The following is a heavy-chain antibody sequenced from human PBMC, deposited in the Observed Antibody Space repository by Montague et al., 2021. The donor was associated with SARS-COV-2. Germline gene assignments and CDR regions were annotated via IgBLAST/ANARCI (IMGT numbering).Heavy chain of an antibody. D-gene: IGHD3-10*01. Sequence: CAISGDSVSSNSAAWNWIRQSPSRGLEWLGRTYYRSKWYNDYAVSVKSRITINPDTSKNQFSLQLNSVTPEDTAVYYCARGIWFGELLTSYHYYGMDVWGQGTTVTVSS. CDR2: TYYRSKWYN. J-gene: IGHJ6*02. CDR1: GDSVSSNSAA. CDR3: ARGIWFGELLTSYHYYGMDV. V-gene: IGHV6-1*01.